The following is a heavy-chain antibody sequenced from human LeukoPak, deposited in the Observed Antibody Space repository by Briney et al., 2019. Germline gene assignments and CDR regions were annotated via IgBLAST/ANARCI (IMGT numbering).Heavy chain of an antibody. D-gene: IGHD6-13*01. V-gene: IGHV4-59*08. CDR3: ARLLTSSSWYDWFDP. Sequence: SETLSLTCTVSGGSISSYYWSWIRQPPGKGLEWIGYIYYSGSTNYNPSLKSRVTISVDTSKNQFSLKLSSVTAADTAVYYCARLLTSSSWYDWFDPWGQGTLVTVSS. CDR1: GGSISSYY. J-gene: IGHJ5*02. CDR2: IYYSGST.